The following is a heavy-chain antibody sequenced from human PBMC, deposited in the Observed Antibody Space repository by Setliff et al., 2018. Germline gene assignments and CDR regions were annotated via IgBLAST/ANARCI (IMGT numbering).Heavy chain of an antibody. CDR2: IGVYTGKT. V-gene: IGHV1-18*01. CDR3: SRLVRYCTTTSCQRLSGDEY. D-gene: IGHD2-2*01. J-gene: IGHJ4*02. Sequence: GASVKVSCKASGYKFADYGITWVRQAPGQGLEWMGWIGVYTGKTYYAHKFQDRVTMTTDTSTGTAYLELRSLRSDDTAVYYCSRLVRYCTTTSCQRLSGDEYWGQGTLVTVSS. CDR1: GYKFADYG.